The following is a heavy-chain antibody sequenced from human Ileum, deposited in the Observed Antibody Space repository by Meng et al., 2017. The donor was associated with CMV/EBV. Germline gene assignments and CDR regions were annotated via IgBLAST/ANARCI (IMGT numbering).Heavy chain of an antibody. D-gene: IGHD3-3*01. J-gene: IGHJ4*02. V-gene: IGHV3-73*01. CDR2: TRSKAYSHAT. CDR3: ATLGSGYPGARDY. Sequence: SGLILSDSRLHWVRQAPGKGLEWVGRTRSKAYSHATEYAASVEGRFTISRDDSKNTAYLQMNSLKTDDTAVYYCATLGSGYPGARDYWGQGTLVTVSS. CDR1: GLILSDSR.